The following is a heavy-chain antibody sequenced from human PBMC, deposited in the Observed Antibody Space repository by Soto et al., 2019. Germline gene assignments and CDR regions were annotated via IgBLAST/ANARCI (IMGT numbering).Heavy chain of an antibody. CDR1: GFTVSSNY. J-gene: IGHJ4*02. Sequence: TGGSLRLSCAASGFTVSSNYMSWVRQAPGKGLEWVSVIYSGGSTYYADSVKGRFTISRHNSKNTLYLQMNSLRAEDTAVYYCARGYGSSTSCYDYWGQGTLVTVSS. CDR2: IYSGGST. V-gene: IGHV3-53*04. CDR3: ARGYGSSTSCYDY. D-gene: IGHD2-2*01.